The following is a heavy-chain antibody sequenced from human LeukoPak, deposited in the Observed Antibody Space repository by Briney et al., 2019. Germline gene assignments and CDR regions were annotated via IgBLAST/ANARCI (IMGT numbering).Heavy chain of an antibody. D-gene: IGHD6-13*01. CDR3: ATRTYSSSWYGAFDI. V-gene: IGHV5-51*01. J-gene: IGHJ3*02. CDR1: GYSFISYW. CDR2: IYPGDSDT. Sequence: GESLKISCKGSGYSFISYWIGWVRRMPGKDLEWMGIIYPGDSDTRYSPSFQGQVTISADKSIRTAYLQWSSLKASDSAMYYCATRTYSSSWYGAFDIWGQGTMVTVSS.